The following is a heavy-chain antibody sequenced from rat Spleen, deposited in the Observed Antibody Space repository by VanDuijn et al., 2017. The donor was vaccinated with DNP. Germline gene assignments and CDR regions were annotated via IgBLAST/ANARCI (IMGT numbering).Heavy chain of an antibody. D-gene: IGHD1-9*01. J-gene: IGHJ2*01. V-gene: IGHV5-25*01. CDR1: GFTFSDYY. CDR2: IITGGSKT. CDR3: ATHTTGIWFAD. Sequence: EVQLVESGGGLVQPGRSLKLSCAASGFTFSDYYMAWVRQATTKGLEWVASIITGGSKTYYRDSVKGRFTISRDNANSTLSLKMDSLRSEDTATYYEATHTTGIWFADWGQGVMVTVSS.